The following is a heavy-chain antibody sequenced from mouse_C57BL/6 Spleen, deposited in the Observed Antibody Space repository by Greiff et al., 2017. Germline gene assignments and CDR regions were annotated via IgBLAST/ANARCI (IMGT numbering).Heavy chain of an antibody. Sequence: EVQLQQSGPELVKPGASVKISCKASGYTFTDYYMNWVKQSHGKSLEWIGAINPNHGGTSYNQKFKGKVTLTVDKSSSTAYMELRSLTSEDSAVYYCARESGYYEGAMDYWGQGTSVTVSS. CDR2: INPNHGGT. D-gene: IGHD2-3*01. CDR3: ARESGYYEGAMDY. CDR1: GYTFTDYY. J-gene: IGHJ4*01. V-gene: IGHV1-26*01.